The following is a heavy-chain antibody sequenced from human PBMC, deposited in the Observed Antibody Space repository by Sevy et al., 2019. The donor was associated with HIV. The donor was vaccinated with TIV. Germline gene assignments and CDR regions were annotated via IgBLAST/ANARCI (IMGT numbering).Heavy chain of an antibody. CDR1: GFTFSTYD. J-gene: IGHJ3*02. V-gene: IGHV3-13*01. CDR3: ARACAAAGGKSGPIDAFDI. D-gene: IGHD6-13*01. Sequence: VGSLRLSCVASGFTFSTYDMHWVRQVTGKGLEWVSGIGTLTDTYYPDSVKGRFIISRENAKNSLYLQMNSLRAGDTAVYYCARACAAAGGKSGPIDAFDIWGQGTLVTVSS. CDR2: IGTLTDT.